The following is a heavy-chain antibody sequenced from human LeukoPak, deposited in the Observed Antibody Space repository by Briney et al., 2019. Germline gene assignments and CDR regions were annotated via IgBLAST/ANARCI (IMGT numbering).Heavy chain of an antibody. CDR1: GITLSNDG. Sequence: GSLRLSCAVSGITLSNDGKSWVRPAPGKGLEWGGGISDRGSRTNYADSRKGRFTISTDHPKNTLFLQMNSLRAEDTAVYFCAKRGVVIRVILVGFHKEAYYFDSWGQGALVTVSS. V-gene: IGHV3-23*01. D-gene: IGHD3-22*01. CDR2: ISDRGSRT. J-gene: IGHJ4*02. CDR3: AKRGVVIRVILVGFHKEAYYFDS.